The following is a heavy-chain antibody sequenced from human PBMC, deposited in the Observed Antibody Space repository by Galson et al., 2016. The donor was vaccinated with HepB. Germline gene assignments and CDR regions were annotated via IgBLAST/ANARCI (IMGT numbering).Heavy chain of an antibody. CDR1: GFTFGDYA. CDR2: IRTKTYDETP. Sequence: LRLSCATSGFTFGDYAVTWVRRAPGKGLEWVGFIRTKTYDETPHYAASVEGRFFISRDDSKSVAYLQMSSLQIEDTALYSCARGFLWFGELLYQDYWGQGTPVTVSS. J-gene: IGHJ4*02. D-gene: IGHD3-10*01. CDR3: ARGFLWFGELLYQDY. V-gene: IGHV3-49*04.